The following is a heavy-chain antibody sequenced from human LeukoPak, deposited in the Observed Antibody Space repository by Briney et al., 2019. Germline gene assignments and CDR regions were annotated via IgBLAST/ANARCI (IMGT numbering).Heavy chain of an antibody. Sequence: GGSLRLSCAASGFTVSSNYMSWVRQAPGKGLEWVSLIYSGGNTSYADSVKGRFTVSRDNSKNTLYLQMNSLRADDTAVYYCARDLDDWGQGTPVTVSS. CDR3: ARDLDD. CDR1: GFTVSSNY. J-gene: IGHJ4*02. CDR2: IYSGGNT. V-gene: IGHV3-53*01.